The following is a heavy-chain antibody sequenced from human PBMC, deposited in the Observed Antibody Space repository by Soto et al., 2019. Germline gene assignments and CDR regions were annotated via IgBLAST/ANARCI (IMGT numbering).Heavy chain of an antibody. V-gene: IGHV1-3*01. CDR2: INAGNGNT. Sequence: ASVKVSWKASGYTFTSYAMHWVRRAPGQRLEWMGWINAGNGNTKYSQKFQGRVTITRDTSASTAYMELSSLRSEDTAVYYCARVVATYYYYYMDVWGKGTTVTVSS. CDR3: ARVVATYYYYYMDV. J-gene: IGHJ6*03. CDR1: GYTFTSYA. D-gene: IGHD5-12*01.